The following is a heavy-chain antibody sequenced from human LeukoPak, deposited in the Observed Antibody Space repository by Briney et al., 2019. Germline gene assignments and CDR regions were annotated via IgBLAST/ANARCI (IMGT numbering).Heavy chain of an antibody. CDR3: VASVPAATSLQSYGMDV. CDR1: GGSISSGGYY. Sequence: SQTLSLTCTVSGGSISSGGYYWGWIRQHPGKGLEWIGYIYYSGSTYYNPSLKSRVTISVDTSKNQFSLKLSSVTAADTAVYYCVASVPAATSLQSYGMDVWGQGTTVTVSS. CDR2: IYYSGST. J-gene: IGHJ6*02. D-gene: IGHD2-2*01. V-gene: IGHV4-31*03.